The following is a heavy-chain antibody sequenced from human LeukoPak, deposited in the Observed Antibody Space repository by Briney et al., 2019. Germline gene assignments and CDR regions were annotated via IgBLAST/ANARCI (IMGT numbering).Heavy chain of an antibody. D-gene: IGHD1-26*01. CDR1: GGSISSSSYY. J-gene: IGHJ4*02. CDR3: ARPRIVGAYRYYFDY. Sequence: SETLSLTCTVSGGSISSSSYYWGWIRQPPGKGLEWIGSIYYSGSTYYNPSLKSRVTISVDTSKNQFSLKLSSVTAADTAVYYCARPRIVGAYRYYFDYWGQGTWSPSPQ. CDR2: IYYSGST. V-gene: IGHV4-39*01.